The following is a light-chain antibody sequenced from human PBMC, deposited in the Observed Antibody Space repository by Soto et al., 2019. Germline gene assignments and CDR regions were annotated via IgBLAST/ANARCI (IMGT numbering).Light chain of an antibody. CDR2: AAS. CDR3: QQYYSYPPIT. V-gene: IGKV1-8*01. J-gene: IGKJ4*01. CDR1: QGISSY. Sequence: IRITQSPSPFSASTGDRVTITCRASQGISSYLAWYQQKPGKTPKLLIYAASTLQSGVPSRFSGSGSGTDFTLTIRCLQSEDFATYYCQQYYSYPPITGGEGTKVEIK.